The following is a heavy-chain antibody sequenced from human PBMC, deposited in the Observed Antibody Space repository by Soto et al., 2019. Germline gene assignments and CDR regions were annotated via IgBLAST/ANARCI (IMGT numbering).Heavy chain of an antibody. V-gene: IGHV3-23*01. Sequence: LRLSCAASGFTFSSYAMSWVRQAPGKGLEWVSAISGSGCSTYYADSVKGRFTISRDNSKNTLYLQMNSLRAEDTAVYYCAKDHFRHLPFDYWGQGTLVTVSS. CDR3: AKDHFRHLPFDY. CDR2: ISGSGCST. CDR1: GFTFSSYA. J-gene: IGHJ4*02.